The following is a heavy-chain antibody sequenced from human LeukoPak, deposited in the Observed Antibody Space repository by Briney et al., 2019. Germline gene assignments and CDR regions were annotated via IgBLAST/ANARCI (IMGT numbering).Heavy chain of an antibody. V-gene: IGHV1-2*02. CDR3: ARDDDTSGYYTGH. Sequence: ASVKVSCKASAYIFTVDYMHWVRQAPGQGLEWMGWINPNSGGTNYAQKFEGRVTMTRDTSISTVYMEVRRLRSDDTAVYYCARDDDTSGYYTGHWGQGTLVTVSS. CDR1: AYIFTVDY. CDR2: INPNSGGT. J-gene: IGHJ4*02. D-gene: IGHD3-22*01.